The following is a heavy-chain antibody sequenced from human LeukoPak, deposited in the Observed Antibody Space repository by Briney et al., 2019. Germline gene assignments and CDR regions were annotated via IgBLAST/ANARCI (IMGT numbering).Heavy chain of an antibody. J-gene: IGHJ6*02. CDR2: IWYDGSNK. CDR1: GFTFSSYA. CDR3: ARDQAYCSSTSCYVYYYYGMDV. Sequence: GGSLRLSCAASGFTFSSYAMHWVRQAPGKGLEWVAVIWYDGSNKYYADSVKGRLTISRDNSKNTLYLQMNSLRAEDTAVYYCARDQAYCSSTSCYVYYYYGMDVWGQGTTVTVSS. V-gene: IGHV3-33*08. D-gene: IGHD2-2*01.